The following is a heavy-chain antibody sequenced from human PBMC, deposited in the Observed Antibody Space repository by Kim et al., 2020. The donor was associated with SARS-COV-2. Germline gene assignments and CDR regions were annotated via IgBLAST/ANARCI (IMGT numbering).Heavy chain of an antibody. J-gene: IGHJ6*02. V-gene: IGHV1-24*01. Sequence: ASVKVSCKVSGYTLNELSIHWVRQAPGRGLEWMGGFDPEDAETIYAQKFQGRVTMTEDTSTDTAYMELGSLMSEDTAVYYCATAFAVRGDRRDYYYYYGIDVWGQGTTVTVSS. D-gene: IGHD3-10*01. CDR3: ATAFAVRGDRRDYYYYYGIDV. CDR2: FDPEDAET. CDR1: GYTLNELS.